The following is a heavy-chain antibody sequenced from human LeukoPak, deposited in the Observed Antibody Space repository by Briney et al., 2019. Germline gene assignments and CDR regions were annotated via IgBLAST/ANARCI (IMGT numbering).Heavy chain of an antibody. CDR2: ISYDGSNK. D-gene: IGHD2-15*01. J-gene: IGHJ4*02. Sequence: PGGSLRLSCAASGFTFSSYAMHWVRQAPGKGLEWVAVISYDGSNKYYADSVKGRFTISRDNSKNTLYLQMNSLRAEDTAVYYCARDRYKPTPSYFDYWGQGTLVTVSS. CDR3: ARDRYKPTPSYFDY. CDR1: GFTFSSYA. V-gene: IGHV3-30-3*01.